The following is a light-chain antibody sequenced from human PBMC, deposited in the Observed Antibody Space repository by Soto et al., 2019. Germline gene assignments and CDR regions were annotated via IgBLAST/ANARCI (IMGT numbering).Light chain of an antibody. CDR3: QQYYSYPRT. CDR2: AAS. Sequence: DIQMTQSPSSLSASVGDRFTITFHASQDIGNSLNWYQQKPGKAPKLLIYAASTLQSGVPSRFSGSGSGTDFTLTISCLQSEDFATYYCQQYYSYPRTFGQGTKVDIK. CDR1: QDIGNS. V-gene: IGKV1-16*01. J-gene: IGKJ1*01.